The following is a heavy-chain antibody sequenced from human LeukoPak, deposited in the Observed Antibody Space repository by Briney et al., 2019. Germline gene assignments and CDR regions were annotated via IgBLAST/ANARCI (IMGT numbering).Heavy chain of an antibody. CDR1: GLTVRNNY. J-gene: IGHJ4*02. D-gene: IGHD3-10*01. CDR2: ICSDGST. V-gene: IGHV3-53*01. Sequence: GGSLRLSCAASGLTVRNNYMSWVRQSPGKGLEWVSVICSDGSTYYEDSVKGRFTISRDTSKNTLSLQMSSLRVEDTAVYFCAREKGRGVISPYYDCWGQGTLVTVSS. CDR3: AREKGRGVISPYYDC.